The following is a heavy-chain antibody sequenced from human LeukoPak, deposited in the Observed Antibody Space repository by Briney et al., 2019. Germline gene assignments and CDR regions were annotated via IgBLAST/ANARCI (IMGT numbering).Heavy chain of an antibody. J-gene: IGHJ2*01. CDR1: GGSISSYY. D-gene: IGHD6-13*01. V-gene: IGHV4-59*01. CDR2: IYYSGST. Sequence: SETLSLTCTVSGGSISSYYWSWIRQPPGKGLEWIGYIYYSGSTNYNPSLKSRVTIPVDTSKNQFYLKLSSVTAADTAVYYCARDGGYSSSWYAPSWYFDLWGRGTLVTVSS. CDR3: ARDGGYSSSWYAPSWYFDL.